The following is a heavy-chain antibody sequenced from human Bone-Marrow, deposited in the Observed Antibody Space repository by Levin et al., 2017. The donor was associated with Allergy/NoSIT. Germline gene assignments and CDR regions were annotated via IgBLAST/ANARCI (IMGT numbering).Heavy chain of an antibody. D-gene: IGHD4-17*01. CDR2: IWNDGSNK. CDR1: GFTFSNYG. J-gene: IGHJ4*02. V-gene: IGHV3-33*01. Sequence: GGSLRLSCAASGFTFSNYGMHWVRQAPGKGLEWVAVIWNDGSNKYYADSVKGRFTISRDISKNTLYLQMNSLRAEDTAVYYCARVRGDGDYIFDYWGQGTLVTVSS. CDR3: ARVRGDGDYIFDY.